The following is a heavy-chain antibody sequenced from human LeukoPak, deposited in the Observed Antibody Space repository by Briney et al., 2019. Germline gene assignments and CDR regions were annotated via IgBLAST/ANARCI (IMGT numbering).Heavy chain of an antibody. J-gene: IGHJ5*02. Sequence: SETLSLTCAVYGGSFSGYYWSWIRQPPGKGLEWIGEINHSGSTNYNPSLKSRVTISVDTSKNQFSLKLSSVTAADTAVYYCARTYYDYVWGSYRPNWFDPWGQGTLVTVSP. CDR1: GGSFSGYY. CDR3: ARTYYDYVWGSYRPNWFDP. D-gene: IGHD3-16*02. V-gene: IGHV4-34*01. CDR2: INHSGST.